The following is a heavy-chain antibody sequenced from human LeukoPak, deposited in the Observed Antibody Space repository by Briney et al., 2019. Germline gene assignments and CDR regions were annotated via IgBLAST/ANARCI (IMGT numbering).Heavy chain of an antibody. Sequence: GRSLRLSCAASVFTFRSYAMHWVSQAPGKGLEWGAVISYDGRNKYYADSVKGRFTISRHNSKNTLYLHMKREIAGHTAVYYCAREVPYYDEPGYFDYWGKGTLVTVSS. D-gene: IGHD3-22*01. CDR1: VFTFRSYA. CDR3: AREVPYYDEPGYFDY. CDR2: ISYDGRNK. V-gene: IGHV3-30*01. J-gene: IGHJ4*02.